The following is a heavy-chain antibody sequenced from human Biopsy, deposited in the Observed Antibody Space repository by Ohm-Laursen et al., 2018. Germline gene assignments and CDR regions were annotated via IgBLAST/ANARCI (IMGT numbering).Heavy chain of an antibody. V-gene: IGHV3-30*18. D-gene: IGHD3-16*01. CDR2: IFYDGSNT. CDR3: AKDRYDYTPIGGFSMDV. CDR1: GISFSRSA. Sequence: SLRLSCAASGISFSRSAMNWVRQAPGKGLEWVAFIFYDGSNTYYADSVKGRFTISRDNSRDTLYLQMSSLRAEDTAVYYCAKDRYDYTPIGGFSMDVWGQGTTVTVSS. J-gene: IGHJ6*02.